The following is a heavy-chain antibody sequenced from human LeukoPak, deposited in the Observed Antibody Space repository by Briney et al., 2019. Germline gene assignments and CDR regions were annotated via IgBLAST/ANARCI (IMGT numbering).Heavy chain of an antibody. D-gene: IGHD4-17*01. Sequence: PGGSLRLSCAASGFTFSSYWMHWVRQAPGKGLVWVSCIDSDGSSTSYADSVKGRFTISRDNAKNTLYLQMNSLRAEDTAVYYCAGDKSGGSVTTSFDYWGQGTLVTVSS. CDR1: GFTFSSYW. V-gene: IGHV3-74*01. J-gene: IGHJ4*02. CDR2: IDSDGSST. CDR3: AGDKSGGSVTTSFDY.